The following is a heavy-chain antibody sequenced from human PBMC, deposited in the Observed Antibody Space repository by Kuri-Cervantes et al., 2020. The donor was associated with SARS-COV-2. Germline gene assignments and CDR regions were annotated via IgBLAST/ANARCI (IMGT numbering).Heavy chain of an antibody. CDR2: IAYDGSNK. D-gene: IGHD2-2*01. CDR1: GFTFSSYG. CDR3: AGSRGYCSSTSCFYYYGMDV. J-gene: IGHJ6*02. Sequence: GESLKISCAASGFTFSSYGMHWVRQAPGKGLEWVAVIAYDGSNKYYGNSVKGRFTISRDNSKNKLYLQMNSLRAEDTAVYYCAGSRGYCSSTSCFYYYGMDVWGQGTTVTVSS. V-gene: IGHV3-30*03.